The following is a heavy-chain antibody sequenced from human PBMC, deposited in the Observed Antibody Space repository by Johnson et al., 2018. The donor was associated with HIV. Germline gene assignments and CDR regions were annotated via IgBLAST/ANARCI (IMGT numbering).Heavy chain of an antibody. CDR1: GFTFSTYG. Sequence: QVQLVESGGGVVQPGRSLRLSCAASGFTFSTYGMHWVRQAPGKGLEWVAVMWYDGSNKYYADSVKGRFTISRDNSKNTLYLQMNSLRAEDTAVYYCARGYILTGYSGAFDMWGQGTMVTVSS. CDR2: MWYDGSNK. J-gene: IGHJ3*02. V-gene: IGHV3-33*01. CDR3: ARGYILTGYSGAFDM. D-gene: IGHD3-9*01.